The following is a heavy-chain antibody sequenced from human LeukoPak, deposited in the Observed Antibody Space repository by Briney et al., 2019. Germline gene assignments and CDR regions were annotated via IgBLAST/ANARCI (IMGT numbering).Heavy chain of an antibody. CDR1: GDSVSSNSAA. J-gene: IGHJ6*02. D-gene: IGHD3-22*01. CDR2: TYYRSKWYN. V-gene: IGHV6-1*01. Sequence: SQTLSLTCAISGDSVSSNSAAWNWIRQSPSRGLERLGRTYYRSKWYNDYAVSVKSRITINPDTSKNQFSLQLNSVTPEDTAVYYCARARLITMITYYYYGMDVCGQGTTVTVSS. CDR3: ARARLITMITYYYYGMDV.